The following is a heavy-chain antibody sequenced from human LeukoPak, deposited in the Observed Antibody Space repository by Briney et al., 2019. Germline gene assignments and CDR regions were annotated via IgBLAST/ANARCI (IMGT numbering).Heavy chain of an antibody. CDR2: IRSIYT. J-gene: IGHJ4*02. V-gene: IGHV3-11*06. D-gene: IGHD4-17*01. CDR3: ARGTKPPKGYGDSTYYFDY. CDR1: GFTFRDYY. Sequence: GGSLSLPCAASGFTFRDYYMSGIRPAPGKGLEWVSYIRSIYTNYADAVKGRLTISRDNAKISLYLQMNSLTADDTAVYYWARGTKPPKGYGDSTYYFDYWGQGTLVTVSS.